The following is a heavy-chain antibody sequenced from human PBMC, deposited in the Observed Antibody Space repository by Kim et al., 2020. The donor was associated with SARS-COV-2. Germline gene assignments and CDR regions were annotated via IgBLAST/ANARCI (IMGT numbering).Heavy chain of an antibody. Sequence: GGSLRLSCAASGFTFSTYSVNWVRQAPGKGLEWVSSISSSSTYIYYADSVKGRFTISRDNAKNSLYLKMNSLRAEDTAVYYCARGPRGYSYGPGDYWGQGTPVTVSS. V-gene: IGHV3-21*01. J-gene: IGHJ4*02. CDR3: ARGPRGYSYGPGDY. D-gene: IGHD5-18*01. CDR1: GFTFSTYS. CDR2: ISSSSTYI.